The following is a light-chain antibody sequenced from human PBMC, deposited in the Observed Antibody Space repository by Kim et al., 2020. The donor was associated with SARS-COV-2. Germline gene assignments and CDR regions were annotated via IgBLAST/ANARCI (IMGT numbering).Light chain of an antibody. CDR1: SANIGKNY. V-gene: IGLV1-51*01. Sequence: GKKGATACPESSANIGKNYVSWYQHLPGTAPKLLIYDNNKRPSGIPDRFSGSKSGTSATLGITGPQTGDEADYYCGTWDTSLSVWVFGGGTKLTVL. CDR3: GTWDTSLSVWV. CDR2: DNN. J-gene: IGLJ3*02.